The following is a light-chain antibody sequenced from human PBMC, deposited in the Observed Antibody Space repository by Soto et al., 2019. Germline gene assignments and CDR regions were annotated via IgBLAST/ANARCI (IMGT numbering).Light chain of an antibody. CDR3: QTWGTGIQV. V-gene: IGLV4-69*01. CDR2: VNSDGSH. Sequence: QPVLTQSPSASASLGASVKLTCTLSSGHSSNAIAWHQQQPEKGPRYLMKVNSDGSHSKGDGILDRFSGSSSGAERYLTISSLQSEDEADYYCQTWGTGIQVFGGGTKLTVL. CDR1: SGHSSNA. J-gene: IGLJ2*01.